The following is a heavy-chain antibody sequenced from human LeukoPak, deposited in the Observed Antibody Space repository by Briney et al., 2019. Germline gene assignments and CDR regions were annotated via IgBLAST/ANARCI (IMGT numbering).Heavy chain of an antibody. CDR1: GFTFSTYS. D-gene: IGHD3-10*01. CDR3: TPDPLWFGDLVSWFDP. V-gene: IGHV3-21*03. J-gene: IGHJ5*02. CDR2: IISSGSYI. Sequence: GESLRLSCAASGFTFSTYSMNWVRQAPGKGLEWVSSIISSGSYIYYADSVKGRFTISRDDSKNTLYLQMNSLKTEDTAVYYCTPDPLWFGDLVSWFDPWGQGTLVTVS.